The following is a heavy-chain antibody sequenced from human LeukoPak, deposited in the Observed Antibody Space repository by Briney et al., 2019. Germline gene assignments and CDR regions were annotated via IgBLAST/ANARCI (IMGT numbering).Heavy chain of an antibody. CDR2: MNPNSGAT. CDR1: GYTFTSYD. D-gene: IGHD6-19*01. CDR3: AVPGIAVAGSEVMDYYYGMDV. V-gene: IGHV1-8*01. Sequence: ASVKVSCTASGYTFTSYDFNWLRQATGQGPEWMGWMNPNSGATGYAQKFQGRVTMTRSASINTAYMELTNLRSEDTAVYYCAVPGIAVAGSEVMDYYYGMDVWGQGTTVTVSS. J-gene: IGHJ6*02.